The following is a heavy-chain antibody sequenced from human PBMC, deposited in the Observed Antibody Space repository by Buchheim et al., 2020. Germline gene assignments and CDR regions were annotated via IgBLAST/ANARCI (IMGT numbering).Heavy chain of an antibody. Sequence: QVQLQESGPGLVKPSQTLSLTCTVSGGSISSGSYYWSWIRQPAGKGLEWIGRIYTSGTTNYNPSLKSRVTISVDTSKNQFSLKLSYVTAADTAVYYCARVVVYYDILTGYSLDNWFDPWGQGTL. V-gene: IGHV4-61*02. CDR3: ARVVVYYDILTGYSLDNWFDP. CDR2: IYTSGTT. D-gene: IGHD3-9*01. J-gene: IGHJ5*02. CDR1: GGSISSGSYY.